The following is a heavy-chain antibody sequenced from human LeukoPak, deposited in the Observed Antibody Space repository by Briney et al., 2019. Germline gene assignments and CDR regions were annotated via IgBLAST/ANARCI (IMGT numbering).Heavy chain of an antibody. V-gene: IGHV4-34*01. CDR2: INHSGST. Sequence: KPSETLSLTCAVYGGSFSGYYWSWIRQPPGKGLEWIGEINHSGSTNYNPSLKSRVTISVDTSKNQFSLKLSSVTAADTAVYYCARGRIAAAGFDYGGQGTLVTVSS. J-gene: IGHJ4*02. D-gene: IGHD6-13*01. CDR3: ARGRIAAAGFDY. CDR1: GGSFSGYY.